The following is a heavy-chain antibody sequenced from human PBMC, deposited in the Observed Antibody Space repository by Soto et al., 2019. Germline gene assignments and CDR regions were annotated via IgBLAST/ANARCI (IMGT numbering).Heavy chain of an antibody. V-gene: IGHV1-2*02. CDR1: GYTFTGYY. J-gene: IGHJ5*02. CDR3: ARAGLPSYSSSSGAPWFDP. CDR2: INPNSGGT. D-gene: IGHD6-6*01. Sequence: ASVKVSCKASGYTFTGYYMHWVRQAPGQGLEWMGWINPNSGGTNYAQKFQGRVTMTRDTSISTAYMELSRLRSDDTAVYYCARAGLPSYSSSSGAPWFDPWGQGTLVTVSS.